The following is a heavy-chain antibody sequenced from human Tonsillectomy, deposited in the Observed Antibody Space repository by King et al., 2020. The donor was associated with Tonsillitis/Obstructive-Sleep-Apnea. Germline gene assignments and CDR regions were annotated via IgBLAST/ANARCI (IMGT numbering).Heavy chain of an antibody. CDR3: VSHIRAGTPFGY. V-gene: IGHV3-21*01. Sequence: DVQLVESGGGLVKPGGSLRLSCVVSELPFSSYSMNWVRQAPGKGLEWVSSVSSSSSYIYYADSVQGRFTISRDNAKNSLNLQMNSLRAEDTAVYYCVSHIRAGTPFGYWGQGTLVTVSS. J-gene: IGHJ4*02. CDR1: ELPFSSYS. D-gene: IGHD6-19*01. CDR2: VSSSSSYI.